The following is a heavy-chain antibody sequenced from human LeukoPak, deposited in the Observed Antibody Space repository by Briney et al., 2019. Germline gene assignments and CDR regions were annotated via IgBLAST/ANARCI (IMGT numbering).Heavy chain of an antibody. J-gene: IGHJ6*03. D-gene: IGHD2-8*01. Sequence: SETLSLTCAVSGYSVSSGYFGGWIRQPPGKGLEWIGSIYHSGSTYYNPSRKRRVTISVDTPKNQFSLQRSSVPAADTAVYYCARASMGYYYYYMDVWGKGTTVTVSS. CDR1: GYSVSSGYF. CDR3: ARASMGYYYYYMDV. CDR2: IYHSGST. V-gene: IGHV4-38-2*01.